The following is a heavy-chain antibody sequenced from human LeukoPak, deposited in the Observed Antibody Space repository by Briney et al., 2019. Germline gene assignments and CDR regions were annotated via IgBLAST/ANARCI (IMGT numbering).Heavy chain of an antibody. CDR1: GGSISSYY. J-gene: IGHJ3*02. V-gene: IGHV4-59*01. Sequence: PSETLSLTCTVSGGSISSYYWSWIRQPPGKGLEWVGYIYYSGSTNYNPSPKSRLTITLGTSNNHFLLQLSYITVADKAGYLCVRAPGQLRAGATGGAFDIWGQGTMVTVSS. CDR3: VRAPGQLRAGATGGAFDI. CDR2: IYYSGST. D-gene: IGHD1-26*01.